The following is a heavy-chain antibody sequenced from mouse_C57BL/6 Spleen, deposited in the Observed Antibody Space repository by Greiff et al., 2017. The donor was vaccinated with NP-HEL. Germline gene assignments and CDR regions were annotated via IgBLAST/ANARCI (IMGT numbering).Heavy chain of an antibody. CDR1: GYTFTDYE. V-gene: IGHV1-15*01. D-gene: IGHD2-5*01. CDR2: IDPETGGT. CDR3: TRVNYSNYLFAY. Sequence: QLQQSGAELVRPGASVTLSCKASGYTFTDYEMHWVKQTPVHGLEWIGAIDPETGGTAYNQKFKGKAILTADKSSSTAYMELRGLTSEDSAVYYCTRVNYSNYLFAYWGQGTLVTVSA. J-gene: IGHJ3*01.